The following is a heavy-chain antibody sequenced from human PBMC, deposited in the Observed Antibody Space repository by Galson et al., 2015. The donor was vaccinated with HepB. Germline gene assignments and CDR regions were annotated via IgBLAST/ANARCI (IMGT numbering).Heavy chain of an antibody. V-gene: IGHV1-18*04. J-gene: IGHJ4*02. CDR2: ISPYNGNT. CDR1: GYTFTSYY. D-gene: IGHD3-10*01. Sequence: SVKVSCKASGYTFTSYYMHWARQAPGQGPEWMGWISPYNGNTNYAQKFQGRVTMTTDTSTTTVYMELRSLRSDDTAVYYCARDFYGAGDHWGQGTLITVSS. CDR3: ARDFYGAGDH.